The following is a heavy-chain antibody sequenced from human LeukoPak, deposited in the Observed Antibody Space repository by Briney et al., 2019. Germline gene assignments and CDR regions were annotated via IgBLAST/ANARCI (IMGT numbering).Heavy chain of an antibody. CDR3: ARHDSYYDSSGYYFDRDYFDY. CDR1: GGSISSSSYY. CDR2: IYYSGST. D-gene: IGHD3-22*01. Sequence: PSETLSLTCTVSGGSISSSSYYWGWLRQPPGKGLEWIGSIYYSGSTYYNPSLKSRVTISVDTSKNQFSLKLSSVTAADTAVYYCARHDSYYDSSGYYFDRDYFDYWGQGTLVTVSS. V-gene: IGHV4-39*01. J-gene: IGHJ4*02.